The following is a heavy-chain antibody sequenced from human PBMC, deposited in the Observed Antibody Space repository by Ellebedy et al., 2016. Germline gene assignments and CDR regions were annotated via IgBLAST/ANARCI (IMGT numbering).Heavy chain of an antibody. CDR2: ISGGGGST. V-gene: IGHV3-23*01. J-gene: IGHJ6*02. CDR1: GFTFSDYA. D-gene: IGHD2-15*01. Sequence: GESLKISXAASGFTFSDYAMSWVRQAPGKGLEWVSGISGGGGSTYYADSVKGRFTISRDNSKNTVFLEMNNLRAEDTAVYYCAKGGTSYSDYDNYGMDVWGQGTTVTVSS. CDR3: AKGGTSYSDYDNYGMDV.